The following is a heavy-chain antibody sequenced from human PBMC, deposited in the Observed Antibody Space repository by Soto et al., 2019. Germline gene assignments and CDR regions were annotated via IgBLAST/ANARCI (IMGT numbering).Heavy chain of an antibody. V-gene: IGHV3-48*03. CDR3: STRLRNRGY. D-gene: IGHD3-16*01. J-gene: IGHJ4*02. Sequence: EVQLVESGGGLAQPGGSLRLSCAASRFTFSTYEMNWVRQAPGKGLEWVSSISSSSISIHYADSVKGRVTISRDNDKNSLYLQMNSLRAEDTAVYYCSTRLRNRGYWGQGTLVTVSS. CDR2: ISSSSISI. CDR1: RFTFSTYE.